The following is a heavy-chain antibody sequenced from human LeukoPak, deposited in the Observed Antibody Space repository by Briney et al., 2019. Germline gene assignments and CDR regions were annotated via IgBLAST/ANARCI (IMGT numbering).Heavy chain of an antibody. Sequence: ASETLSLTCTVYGGSFSGYYWSWIRQPPGKGLEWIGEINHSGSTNYNASLKSRVTISVDTSKNQFSLKLSSVTAADTAVYYCTRRRNYLSHFDYWGQGTLVTVSS. CDR3: TRRRNYLSHFDY. D-gene: IGHD1-7*01. CDR2: INHSGST. V-gene: IGHV4-34*01. J-gene: IGHJ4*02. CDR1: GGSFSGYY.